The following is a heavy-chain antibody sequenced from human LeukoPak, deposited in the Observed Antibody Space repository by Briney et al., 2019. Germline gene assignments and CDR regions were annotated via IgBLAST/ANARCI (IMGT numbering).Heavy chain of an antibody. CDR1: GFTFDDYA. CDR2: ISWNSGSI. J-gene: IGHJ6*04. V-gene: IGHV3-9*01. D-gene: IGHD3-10*01. CDR3: ARDRRYYGSGSYAMDV. Sequence: EPGGSLRLSCAASGFTFDDYAMHWVRQAPGKGLEWVSGISWNSGSIGYADSVKGRFTISRDNAKSSLYLQMNSLRAEDTALYHCARDRRYYGSGSYAMDVWGKGTTVTISS.